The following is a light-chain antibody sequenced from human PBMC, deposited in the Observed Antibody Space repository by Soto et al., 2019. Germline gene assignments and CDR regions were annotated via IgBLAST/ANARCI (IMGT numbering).Light chain of an antibody. CDR2: GAS. CDR3: QQYGSSPYT. CDR1: QSVSSSY. J-gene: IGKJ2*01. Sequence: EIVLTQSPGTLSLSPGESATHSCRASQSVSSSYLAWYQQKPGQAPRLLIYGASSRATGIPDRFSGSGSGTDFTLTISRLEPEDFAVYYCQQYGSSPYTFGQGTKLEIK. V-gene: IGKV3-20*01.